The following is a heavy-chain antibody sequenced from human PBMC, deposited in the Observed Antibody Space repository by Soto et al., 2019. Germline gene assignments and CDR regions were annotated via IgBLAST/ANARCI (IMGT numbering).Heavy chain of an antibody. D-gene: IGHD3-22*01. CDR2: INHSGST. V-gene: IGHV4-34*01. Sequence: PSETLSLTCAVYGGSFSGYYWSWIRQPPGKGLEWIGEINHSGSTNYNPSLKSRVTISVDTSKNLFSLKLSSVTAADTAVYYFVRGNYYDSSGYYPPYFDYWGQGTLVTVSS. CDR3: VRGNYYDSSGYYPPYFDY. CDR1: GGSFSGYY. J-gene: IGHJ4*02.